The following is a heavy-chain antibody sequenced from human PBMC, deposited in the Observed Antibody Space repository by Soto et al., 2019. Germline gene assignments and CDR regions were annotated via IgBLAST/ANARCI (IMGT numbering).Heavy chain of an antibody. Sequence: ASVKVSCKASGYTFTSYGISWVRQAPGQGLEWMGWISVYNGKTNYAQKVQGRVTMTADTSTSTAYMELRSLRSDDTAVYYCARDPPDSSGWSAGFGPRGQGTLVTVSS. CDR3: ARDPPDSSGWSAGFGP. CDR1: GYTFTSYG. J-gene: IGHJ5*02. D-gene: IGHD6-19*01. CDR2: ISVYNGKT. V-gene: IGHV1-18*01.